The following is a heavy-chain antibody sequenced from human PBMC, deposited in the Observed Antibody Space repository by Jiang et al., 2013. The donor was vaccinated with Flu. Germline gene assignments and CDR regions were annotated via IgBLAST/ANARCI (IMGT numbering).Heavy chain of an antibody. J-gene: IGHJ4*02. D-gene: IGHD5-18*01. CDR2: IYYSGST. CDR1: GAPISTGDYY. CDR3: ARGLQPPLGNFDY. V-gene: IGHV4-30-4*08. Sequence: PGLVKPSQTLSLTCTVSGAPISTGDYYWSWVRQPPGKGLEWIANIYYSGSTYCNPSLKSRLTTSVDTSKNQFSLKLSSVTAADTALYYCARGLQPPLGNFDYWGQGTLVTVSS.